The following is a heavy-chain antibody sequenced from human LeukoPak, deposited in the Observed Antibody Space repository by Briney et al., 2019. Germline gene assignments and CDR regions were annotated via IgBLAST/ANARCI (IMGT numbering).Heavy chain of an antibody. D-gene: IGHD3-3*01. CDR2: FDPEDGET. Sequence: ASVKVSCKVSGYTLTELSMHWVRQAPGKGLEWMGGFDPEDGETIYAQKFQGRVTMTEDTSTDTAYMELSSLRSEDTAVYYCATGQSRITIFGVVIIPQLHYWGQGTLVTVSS. CDR1: GYTLTELS. J-gene: IGHJ4*02. CDR3: ATGQSRITIFGVVIIPQLHY. V-gene: IGHV1-24*01.